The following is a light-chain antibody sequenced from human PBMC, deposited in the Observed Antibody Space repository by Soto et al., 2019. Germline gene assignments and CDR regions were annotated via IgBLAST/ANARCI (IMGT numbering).Light chain of an antibody. CDR3: QQYGSSPRLT. J-gene: IGKJ4*01. Sequence: EIVLTQSPDTLSLSPGERATLSCRASQSVTSSYLAWYQQRPGQAPRLLIYDASSSAPGIPDRFSGSGSETDFTLTLSRLEPEDFAVYYCQQYGSSPRLTFGGGTKVEI. CDR2: DAS. V-gene: IGKV3-20*01. CDR1: QSVTSSY.